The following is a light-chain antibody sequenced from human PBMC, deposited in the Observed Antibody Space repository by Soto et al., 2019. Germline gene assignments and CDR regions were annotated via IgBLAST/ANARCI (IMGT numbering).Light chain of an antibody. CDR3: GTWDSSLSAVV. CDR2: DNN. Sequence: QSVLTQPPSVSAAPGQTVTISCSGSSSNIGNNYVSWYQQLPGTAPKLLIYDNNKRPSGIPDRCSGSKSGTSATLGITGRQTGDEADYYCGTWDSSLSAVVFGGGTKLTVL. CDR1: SSNIGNNY. V-gene: IGLV1-51*01. J-gene: IGLJ2*01.